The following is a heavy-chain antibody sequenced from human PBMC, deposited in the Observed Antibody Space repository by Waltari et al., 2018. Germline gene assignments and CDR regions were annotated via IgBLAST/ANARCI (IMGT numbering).Heavy chain of an antibody. D-gene: IGHD6-19*01. CDR2: VDHEDGET. J-gene: IGHJ3*01. CDR1: GYTFSDYY. V-gene: IGHV1-69-2*01. Sequence: EVQLLQSGAELKEPGTTVRISCKVSGYTFSDYYIHWVQQAPGKGLRWMGLVDHEDGETRYADNFQGRVTISADTSTDTAVMELSSLRAEDTAVFYCATALGDSSSASRPFDFWGQGTMITVSS. CDR3: ATALGDSSSASRPFDF.